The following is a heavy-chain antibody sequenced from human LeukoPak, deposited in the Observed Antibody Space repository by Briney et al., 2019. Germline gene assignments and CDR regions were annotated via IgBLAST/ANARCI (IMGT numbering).Heavy chain of an antibody. D-gene: IGHD3-9*01. Sequence: GGSLRLSCAASGFTFSSYDMHWVRQPTGKGLEWVSAIGTAGDTYYSHSVKGRFTISRENAKNSLYLHMNSLSAGDTAVYFCARGHMLTGYYNFAWFDPWGQGTLVTVSS. V-gene: IGHV3-13*01. J-gene: IGHJ5*02. CDR2: IGTAGDT. CDR3: ARGHMLTGYYNFAWFDP. CDR1: GFTFSSYD.